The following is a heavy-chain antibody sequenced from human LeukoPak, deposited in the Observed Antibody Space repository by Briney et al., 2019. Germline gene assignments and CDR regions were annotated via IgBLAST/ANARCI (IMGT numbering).Heavy chain of an antibody. CDR3: ARDLGYIAAAGPFDY. D-gene: IGHD6-13*01. Sequence: GGSLRLSCAASGFTFSSYSMNWVRQAPGRGLEWVSSISSSSSYIYYADSVKGRFTISRDNAKNSLYLQMNSLRAEDTAVYYCARDLGYIAAAGPFDYWGQGTLVTVSS. CDR2: ISSSSSYI. J-gene: IGHJ4*02. CDR1: GFTFSSYS. V-gene: IGHV3-21*01.